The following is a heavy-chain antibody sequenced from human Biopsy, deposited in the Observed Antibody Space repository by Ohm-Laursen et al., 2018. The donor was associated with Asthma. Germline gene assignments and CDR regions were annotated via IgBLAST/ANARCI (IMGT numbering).Heavy chain of an antibody. J-gene: IGHJ4*02. D-gene: IGHD5-18*01. V-gene: IGHV4-31*02. CDR3: ARNLPGYTYGPFED. CDR1: GAPITTSPSY. CDR2: IYYSGET. Sequence: TLSLTCTVSGAPITTSPSYWSWLRLLPGKGLEWIGCIYYSGETFFNPSLKNPLFMSLDSSKNQFSLKMTSVTVANTAVYFCARNLPGYTYGPFEDWGQGTLVTVSS.